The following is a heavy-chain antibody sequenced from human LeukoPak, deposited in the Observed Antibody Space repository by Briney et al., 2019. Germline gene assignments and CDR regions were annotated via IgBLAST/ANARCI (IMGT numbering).Heavy chain of an antibody. Sequence: GASVKVSCKASGYTFTGYYMHLVRQAPGQGLEWMGWISTYNVNTNDAQKLQGRVTMTTDTSTTTAYMELRSLRSDDTAVYYCARVPVSGPGARFDYWGQGTLVTVSS. CDR1: GYTFTGYY. V-gene: IGHV1-18*04. CDR3: ARVPVSGPGARFDY. CDR2: ISTYNVNT. D-gene: IGHD4-11*01. J-gene: IGHJ4*02.